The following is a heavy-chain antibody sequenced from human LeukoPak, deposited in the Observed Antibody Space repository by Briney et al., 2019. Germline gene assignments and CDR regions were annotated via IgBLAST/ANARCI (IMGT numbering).Heavy chain of an antibody. CDR3: AGTTNAWFDP. Sequence: SETLSLTCTVSGGSISSDDYYWSWIRQPPGKGLEWIGYIYYSGSTNYNPSLKSRVTISVDTSKNQFSLKLSSVTAADTAVYYCAGTTNAWFDPWGQGTLVTVSS. CDR1: GGSISSDDYY. J-gene: IGHJ5*02. V-gene: IGHV4-61*08. CDR2: IYYSGST. D-gene: IGHD1-26*01.